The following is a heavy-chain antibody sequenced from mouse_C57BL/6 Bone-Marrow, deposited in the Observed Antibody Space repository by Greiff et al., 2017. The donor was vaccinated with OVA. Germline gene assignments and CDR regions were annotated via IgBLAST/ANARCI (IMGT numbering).Heavy chain of an antibody. Sequence: VQLQQSGAELAKPGASVKLSCKASGYTFTSYWMHWVKQRPGQGLEWIGYINPSSGYTKYNQKFKDKATLTADKSSSTAYMQLISLTYEDSAVYYCARECPNYYDSSYYFDYWGQGTTLTVSS. CDR1: GYTFTSYW. D-gene: IGHD1-1*01. J-gene: IGHJ2*01. CDR2: INPSSGYT. CDR3: ARECPNYYDSSYYFDY. V-gene: IGHV1-7*01.